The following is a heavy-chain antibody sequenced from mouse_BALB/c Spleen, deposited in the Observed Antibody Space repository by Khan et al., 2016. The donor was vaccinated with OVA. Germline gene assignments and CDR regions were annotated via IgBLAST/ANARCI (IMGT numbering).Heavy chain of an antibody. J-gene: IGHJ3*01. CDR2: IFPNNGDS. CDR1: GYTFTDYN. CDR3: TRSGYGSFAY. V-gene: IGHV1S29*02. Sequence: EVKLEVSGPELVKPGASVKISCKATGYTFTDYNMDWVKQSHGKSLEWIGYIFPNNGDSGYNQKFKTRAALTVDSSSSTAFMELRSLTSEDSADYYCTRSGYGSFAYWGRGTLVTVSA. D-gene: IGHD1-2*01.